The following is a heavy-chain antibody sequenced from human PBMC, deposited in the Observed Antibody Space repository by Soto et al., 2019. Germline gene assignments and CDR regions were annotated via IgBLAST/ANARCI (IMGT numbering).Heavy chain of an antibody. CDR3: ARDPGEYCSGGSCYVGNWFDP. J-gene: IGHJ5*02. CDR2: ISAYNGNT. V-gene: IGHV1-18*01. CDR1: GYTFTSYG. Sequence: QVQLVQSGAEVKKPGASVKVSCKASGYTFTSYGISWVRQAPGQGLEWMGRISAYNGNTNYAQKLQGRVTMTTDTSTSTAYMELRSLRSDDTAVYYCARDPGEYCSGGSCYVGNWFDPWGQGTLVTVSS. D-gene: IGHD2-15*01.